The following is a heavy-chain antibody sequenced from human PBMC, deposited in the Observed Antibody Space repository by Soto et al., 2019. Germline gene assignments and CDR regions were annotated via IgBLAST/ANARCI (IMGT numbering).Heavy chain of an antibody. V-gene: IGHV4-39*01. CDR1: GGSISSSSYY. CDR2: IYYSGST. CDR3: ARVGYYYGSGSFDY. D-gene: IGHD3-10*01. J-gene: IGHJ4*02. Sequence: SETLSLTCTVSGGSISSSSYYWGWIRQPPGKGLEWIGSIYYSGSTYYNPSLKSRVTISVDTSKNQFSLKLSSVTAADTAVYYCARVGYYYGSGSFDYWGQGTLVTVSS.